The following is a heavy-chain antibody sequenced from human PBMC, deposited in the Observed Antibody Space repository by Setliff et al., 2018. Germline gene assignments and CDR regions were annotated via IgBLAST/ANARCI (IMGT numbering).Heavy chain of an antibody. CDR3: ARDQFSSGWYGAPESYFDR. CDR1: GDSMYGYY. D-gene: IGHD6-19*01. J-gene: IGHJ4*02. V-gene: IGHV4-59*01. CDR2: IYKSGTT. Sequence: PSETLSLTCNVSGDSMYGYYWSWIRQSPGKGLEWIGYIYKSGTTKYNPSLGSRISMSVDTSKNQFSLNLNYVTTADTAVYYCARDQFSSGWYGAPESYFDRWGQGVLVTVSS.